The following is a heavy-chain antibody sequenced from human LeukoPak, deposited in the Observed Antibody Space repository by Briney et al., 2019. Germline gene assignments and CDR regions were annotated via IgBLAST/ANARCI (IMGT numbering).Heavy chain of an antibody. CDR2: IYYSGST. D-gene: IGHD4-17*01. CDR3: ARERGHGYDYGDYVDY. CDR1: GGSISSSSYY. V-gene: IGHV4-31*03. Sequence: PSQTLSLTCTVSGGSISSSSYYWGWIRQHPGKGLEWIGYIYYSGSTYYNPSLKSRVTISVDTSKNQFSLKLSSVTAADTAVYYCARERGHGYDYGDYVDYWGQGTLVTVSS. J-gene: IGHJ4*02.